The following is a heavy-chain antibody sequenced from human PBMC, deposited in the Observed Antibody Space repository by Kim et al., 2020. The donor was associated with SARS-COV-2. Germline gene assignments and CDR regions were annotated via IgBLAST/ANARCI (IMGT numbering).Heavy chain of an antibody. CDR3: ARRTYYYGSGIVDY. Sequence: AQKFQGRVTMTRNTSISTAYMELSSLRSEDTAVYYCARRTYYYGSGIVDYWGQGTLVTVSS. J-gene: IGHJ4*02. V-gene: IGHV1-8*01. D-gene: IGHD3-10*01.